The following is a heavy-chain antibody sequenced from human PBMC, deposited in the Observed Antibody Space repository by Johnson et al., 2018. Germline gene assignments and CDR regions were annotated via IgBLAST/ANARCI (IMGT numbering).Heavy chain of an antibody. J-gene: IGHJ1*01. D-gene: IGHD4-17*01. V-gene: IGHV3-30*03. CDR3: ARARMPYGDYLEYFQH. CDR2: ISYDGSNK. Sequence: VQLVQSGGGLVQPGGSLRLSCAASGFTFSNYGMHWVRQAPGKGLEWVALISYDGSNKYYADSVNGRFTIPRDNYKNTLYLQMNSLRAEDTAVYYCARARMPYGDYLEYFQHWGQGTLVTVSS. CDR1: GFTFSNYG.